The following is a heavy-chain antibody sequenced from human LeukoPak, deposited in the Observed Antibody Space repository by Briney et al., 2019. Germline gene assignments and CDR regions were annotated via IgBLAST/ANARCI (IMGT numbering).Heavy chain of an antibody. D-gene: IGHD4-11*01. CDR1: GFPFSDYW. V-gene: IGHV3-7*01. CDR3: AREDHSKYEY. CDR2: IKQDGGEE. J-gene: IGHJ4*02. Sequence: PGGSLRLSCVVSGFPFSDYWMGWVRQAPGKGLGWVASIKQDGGEEFYVDSMKGRFSISRDNAKNSLYLQINSLRAEDTAVYYCAREDHSKYEYWGQGTLVTVSS.